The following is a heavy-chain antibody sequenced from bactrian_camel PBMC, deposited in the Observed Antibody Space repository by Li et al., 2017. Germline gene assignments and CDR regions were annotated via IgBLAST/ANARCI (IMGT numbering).Heavy chain of an antibody. J-gene: IGHJ6*01. CDR1: GLTANQCA. Sequence: HVQLVESGGGSVQSGGSLRLSCTAPGLTANQCAVSWYRQAAGKGREWFSFIEADGRTNYDDSVKGRFTLSLDKAKDTVYLQMNTLKPEDTGKYFCAVDASAPLCAYDIGGDFGYWGQGTQVTVS. CDR2: IEADGRT. CDR3: AVDASAPLCAYDIGGDFGY. V-gene: IGHV3S9*01. D-gene: IGHD4*01.